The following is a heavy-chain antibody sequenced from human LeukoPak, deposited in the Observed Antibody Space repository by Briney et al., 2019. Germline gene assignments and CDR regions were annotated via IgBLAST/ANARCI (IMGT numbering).Heavy chain of an antibody. CDR3: VRGKGWTDY. V-gene: IGHV3-7*04. CDR1: GFTFSNFW. CDR2: IKQGGSEK. Sequence: GGSLRLSCAASGFTFSNFWMTWVRQAPGKGLEWVANIKQGGSEKYYVDSVKGRFTISRDDAKNSLYLQMNSLRAEDTAVYYCVRGKGWTDYWGQGTLVTVSS. D-gene: IGHD3/OR15-3a*01. J-gene: IGHJ4*02.